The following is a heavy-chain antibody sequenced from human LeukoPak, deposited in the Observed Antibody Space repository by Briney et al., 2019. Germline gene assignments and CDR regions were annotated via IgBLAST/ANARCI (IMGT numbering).Heavy chain of an antibody. V-gene: IGHV1-2*04. CDR1: GYTFTGYY. Sequence: GASVKVSCKASGYTFTGYYMHWVRQAPGQGLEWMGWINPNSGGTNYAQKFQGWVTMTRDTSISTAYMELSRLRSEDTAVYYCARSADDTSGYYLDYWGQGTLVTVSS. CDR3: ARSADDTSGYYLDY. D-gene: IGHD3-22*01. CDR2: INPNSGGT. J-gene: IGHJ4*02.